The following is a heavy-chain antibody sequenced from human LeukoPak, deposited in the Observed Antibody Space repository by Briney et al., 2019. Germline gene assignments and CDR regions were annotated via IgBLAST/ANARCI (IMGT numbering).Heavy chain of an antibody. CDR1: GFTFSGYS. D-gene: IGHD2-15*01. V-gene: IGHV4-34*01. Sequence: GALRLSFAASGFTFSGYSMAWIRQPPGKGLEVIVEINHSGSSNCIPYLKSRVTISVDTTKNQYYLQLSSVTGADTDVYYCARRFRTLGQESDNWFDPWGQGPLVTVSS. CDR3: ARRFRTLGQESDNWFDP. CDR2: INHSGSS. J-gene: IGHJ5*02.